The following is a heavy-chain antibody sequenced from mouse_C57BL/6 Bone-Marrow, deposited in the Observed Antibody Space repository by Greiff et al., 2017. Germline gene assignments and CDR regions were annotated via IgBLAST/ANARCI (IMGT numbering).Heavy chain of an antibody. Sequence: QVQLKESGAELARPGASVKLSCKASGYTFTSSGISWVKQRTGKGLEWIGEIYPRSGNTYYNEKFKGKATLTADKSSSTACMELRSLTSEDSAVYFCARPYYSNYAWFAYWGQGTLVTVSA. J-gene: IGHJ3*01. CDR2: IYPRSGNT. CDR3: ARPYYSNYAWFAY. CDR1: GYTFTSSG. V-gene: IGHV1-81*01. D-gene: IGHD2-5*01.